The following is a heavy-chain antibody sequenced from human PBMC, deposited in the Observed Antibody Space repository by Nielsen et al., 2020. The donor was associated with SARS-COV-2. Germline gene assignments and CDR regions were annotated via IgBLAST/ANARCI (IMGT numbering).Heavy chain of an antibody. V-gene: IGHV3-74*01. D-gene: IGHD3-10*01. CDR2: INSDGSSSST. CDR3: VVGSLKEAYNRLATTRFGY. Sequence: GESLKISCAASGFTFSSYWMHWVRQAPGKGLVWVSRINSDGSSSSTSYADSVKGRFTIARDNAKNTLYMQMNSLRAEDTAVYYCVVGSLKEAYNRLATTRFGYCGQGTLVTVS. CDR1: GFTFSSYW. J-gene: IGHJ4*02.